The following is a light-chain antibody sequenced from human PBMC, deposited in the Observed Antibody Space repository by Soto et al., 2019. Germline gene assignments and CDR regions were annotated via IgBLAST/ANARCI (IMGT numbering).Light chain of an antibody. CDR3: QQFHNWPWT. V-gene: IGKV3-15*01. CDR2: AAS. CDR1: QSIRSD. J-gene: IGKJ1*01. Sequence: ERVMTQSPATLSVSPGERATVSCRASQSIRSDLAWYQQKPGQAPRLLIYAASTRATGIPARFSGSGSGTEFTLTISSLQSEDFAVYYCQQFHNWPWTFGPGTKVDIK.